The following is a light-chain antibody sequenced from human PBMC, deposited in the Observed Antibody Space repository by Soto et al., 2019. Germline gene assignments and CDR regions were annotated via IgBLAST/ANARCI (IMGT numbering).Light chain of an antibody. J-gene: IGKJ4*01. Sequence: VLTQSPGTLSFSPGERATLSCRASQSVSDNSIVWYQQRPGQAPRLLIYDASSRATGIPDRFSGSGSGKDFPLTISSLQSEDFAVYYSKRYNERPLTFGEVTKVEIX. CDR2: DAS. CDR3: KRYNERPLT. V-gene: IGKV3-20*01. CDR1: QSVSDNS.